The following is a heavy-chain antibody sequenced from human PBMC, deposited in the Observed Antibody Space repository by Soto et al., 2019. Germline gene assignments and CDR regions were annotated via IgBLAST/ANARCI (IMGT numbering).Heavy chain of an antibody. D-gene: IGHD2-8*02. CDR1: GGTFSNYA. V-gene: IGHV1-69*01. CDR3: ASPTGKLDY. J-gene: IGHJ4*02. Sequence: QVQLVQSGAEVKKPGSSVKVSSRTSGGTFSNYAISWVRQAPGQGLEWMGGIVPIFGTATYAHKFQGRVTITADESTSTAYMELSSLRSDDTAVYYCASPTGKLDYWGQGTLVTVSS. CDR2: IVPIFGTA.